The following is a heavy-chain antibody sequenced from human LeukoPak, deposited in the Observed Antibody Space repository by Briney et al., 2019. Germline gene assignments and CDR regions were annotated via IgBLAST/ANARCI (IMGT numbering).Heavy chain of an antibody. CDR1: GFTFSSYG. CDR3: AKDQAASYGSGSYPDY. V-gene: IGHV3-30*02. Sequence: GGSLRLSCAASGFTFSSYGMHWVRQAPGKGLEWVAFIRYDGSNKYYADSVKGRFTISRDNSKNTLYLQMNSLRAEDTAVYYCAKDQAASYGSGSYPDYWGQGTLVTVSS. J-gene: IGHJ4*02. CDR2: IRYDGSNK. D-gene: IGHD3-10*01.